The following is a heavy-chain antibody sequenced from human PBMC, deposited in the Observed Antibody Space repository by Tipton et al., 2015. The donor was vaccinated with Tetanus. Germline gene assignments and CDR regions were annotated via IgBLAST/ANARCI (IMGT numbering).Heavy chain of an antibody. CDR2: INRDGSGT. D-gene: IGHD3/OR15-3a*01. J-gene: IGHJ6*03. CDR3: ARDRGEDWTNFYYMDV. Sequence: GSLRLSCSASGFIFSHYWMSWVRQAPGKGLEWVANINRDGSGTYYVDSVKGRFTISRDEAKNSLYLQMSSLRVGDTAVYYCARDRGEDWTNFYYMDVWGKGATVTVSS. CDR1: GFIFSHYW. V-gene: IGHV3-7*01.